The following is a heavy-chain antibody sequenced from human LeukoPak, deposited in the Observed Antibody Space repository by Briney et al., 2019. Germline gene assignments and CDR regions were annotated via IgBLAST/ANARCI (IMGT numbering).Heavy chain of an antibody. CDR3: AKDIHYYYDSSGYPAY. CDR2: ISGDRGST. V-gene: IGHV3-43*02. Sequence: GGSLRLSCAASGFTFDDYAMHWVRQAPGKGLEWVSLISGDRGSTYYAHSVKGRFTISRDNSKNSLYLQMNSLRTEDTALYYCAKDIHYYYDSSGYPAYWGQGTLVTVSS. CDR1: GFTFDDYA. J-gene: IGHJ4*02. D-gene: IGHD3-22*01.